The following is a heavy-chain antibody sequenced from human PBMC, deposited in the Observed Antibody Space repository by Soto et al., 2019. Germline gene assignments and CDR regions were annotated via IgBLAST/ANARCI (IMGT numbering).Heavy chain of an antibody. V-gene: IGHV4-61*01. Sequence: SETLSLTCTVSGGSVSSGSYYWSWIRQPPGKGLEWIGYIYYSGSTNYNPSLKSRVTISVDTSKNQFSLKLSSVTAADTAVYYCARDAFPTVTTDFDHWGQGTLVTVSS. CDR2: IYYSGST. D-gene: IGHD4-17*01. J-gene: IGHJ4*02. CDR1: GGSVSSGSYY. CDR3: ARDAFPTVTTDFDH.